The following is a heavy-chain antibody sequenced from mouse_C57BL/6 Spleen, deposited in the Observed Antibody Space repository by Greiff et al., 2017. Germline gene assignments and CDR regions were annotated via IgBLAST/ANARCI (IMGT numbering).Heavy chain of an antibody. J-gene: IGHJ3*01. D-gene: IGHD1-1*01. Sequence: QVQLQQSGAELVKPGASVKLSCKASGYTFTSYWMHWVKQRPGQGLEWIGMIHPNSGSTNYNEKFKSKATLTVDKSSSTAYMQLSSLTSEDSAVYYCAGDYYGSSLAWFAYWGQGTLVTVSA. CDR2: IHPNSGST. CDR3: AGDYYGSSLAWFAY. CDR1: GYTFTSYW. V-gene: IGHV1-64*01.